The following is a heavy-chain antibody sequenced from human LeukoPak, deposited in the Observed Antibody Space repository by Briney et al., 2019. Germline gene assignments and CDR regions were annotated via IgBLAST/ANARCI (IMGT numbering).Heavy chain of an antibody. J-gene: IGHJ4*02. CDR1: GGSISSYY. D-gene: IGHD3-10*01. V-gene: IGHV4-59*01. CDR2: IYYSGST. CDR3: ARDPDGSGSPDY. Sequence: SETLSLTCTVSGGSISSYYWSWIRQPPGKGLEWIGYIYYSGSTNYNPSLKSRVTISVDTSKNQFSLKLSSVTAADTAVYYCARDPDGSGSPDYWGQGTLVTVSS.